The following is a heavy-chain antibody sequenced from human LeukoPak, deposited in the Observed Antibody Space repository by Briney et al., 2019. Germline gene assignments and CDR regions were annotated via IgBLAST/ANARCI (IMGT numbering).Heavy chain of an antibody. CDR3: ARDRARLGY. CDR1: GFTFSSSW. V-gene: IGHV3-7*01. J-gene: IGHJ4*02. Sequence: GGSPRLSCAASGFTFSSSWMTWVRQAPGKGLEWVANIKPDGSEKYYVDSVKGRFTISRDNAKNSLHLHMNSLRAEDAAVYYCARDRARLGYWGQGTLVTVSS. D-gene: IGHD6-6*01. CDR2: IKPDGSEK.